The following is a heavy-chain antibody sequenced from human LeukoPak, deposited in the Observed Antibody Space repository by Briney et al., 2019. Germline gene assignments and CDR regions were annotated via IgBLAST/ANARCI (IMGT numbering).Heavy chain of an antibody. J-gene: IGHJ3*02. D-gene: IGHD3-3*02. Sequence: GGSLRLSCAASGFTFDDYGMNWVRQAPGKGLEWVSSISGSTSYGYYADSVKGRFTISRDNAKNSLSLQMNSLRAEDTAVYYCARERAFAFDIWGQGTMVTVSS. CDR1: GFTFDDYG. V-gene: IGHV3-21*01. CDR2: ISGSTSYG. CDR3: ARERAFAFDI.